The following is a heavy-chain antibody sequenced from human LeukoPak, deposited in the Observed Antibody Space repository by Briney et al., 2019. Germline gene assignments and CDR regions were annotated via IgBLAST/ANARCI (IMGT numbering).Heavy chain of an antibody. Sequence: SESLSLTCTVSGGSISSHYWSWIRQPPGKGLEWIGYIYYSGSTNYNPSLKSRVTISVDTSTNQLSLKLSSVTAADTAVYYCARGGRLGNFDYWGQGALVTVSS. CDR1: GGSISSHY. V-gene: IGHV4-59*11. CDR2: IYYSGST. D-gene: IGHD3-9*01. CDR3: ARGGRLGNFDY. J-gene: IGHJ4*02.